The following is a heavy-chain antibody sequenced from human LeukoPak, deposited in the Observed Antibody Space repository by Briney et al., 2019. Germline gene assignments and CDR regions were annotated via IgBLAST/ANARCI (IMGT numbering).Heavy chain of an antibody. CDR1: GFTFSSYG. V-gene: IGHV3-23*01. J-gene: IGHJ6*03. CDR3: ANIAAPPTYYYYYYMDV. Sequence: GGSLRLSCAASGFTFSSYGMHWVRQAPGKGLEWVSAISGSGGSTYYADSVKGRFTISRGNSKNTLYLQMNSLRAEDTAVYYCANIAAPPTYYYYYYMDVWGKGTTVTVSS. CDR2: ISGSGGST. D-gene: IGHD6-6*01.